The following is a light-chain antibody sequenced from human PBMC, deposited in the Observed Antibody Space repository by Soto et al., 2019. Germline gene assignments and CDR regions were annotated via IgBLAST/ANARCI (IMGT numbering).Light chain of an antibody. J-gene: IGKJ5*01. CDR1: HDIINY. CDR2: YAS. CDR3: QRYDNLPPT. Sequence: DIQMTQSPSSLSASVGARVTITCQASHDIINYLNCYQQKPGKAPKLLIYYASTLETGVPSRFSVSVFGTDFTVTINSLQAEDFATYYFQRYDNLPPTLGQGTRLEIK. V-gene: IGKV1-33*01.